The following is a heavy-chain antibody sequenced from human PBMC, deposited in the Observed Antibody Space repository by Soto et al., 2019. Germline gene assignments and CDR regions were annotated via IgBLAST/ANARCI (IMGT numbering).Heavy chain of an antibody. V-gene: IGHV4-39*01. CDR2: IYYSGST. J-gene: IGHJ4*02. CDR3: ARHVGLAAAGTLFYFDY. Sequence: PSETLSLTCTVSGGSISSSSYYWGWIRQPPGKGLEWIGSIYYSGSTYYNPSLKCRVTISVDTSKNQFSLKLSSVTAADTAVYYCARHVGLAAAGTLFYFDYWGQGTLVTVSS. D-gene: IGHD6-13*01. CDR1: GGSISSSSYY.